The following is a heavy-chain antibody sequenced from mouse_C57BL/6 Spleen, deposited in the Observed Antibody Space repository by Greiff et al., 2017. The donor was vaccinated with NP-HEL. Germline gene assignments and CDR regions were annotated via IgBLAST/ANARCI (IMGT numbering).Heavy chain of an antibody. J-gene: IGHJ2*01. Sequence: DVQLQESGPGLVKPSQSLSLTCSVPGYSITSGYYWNWIRQFPGNKLEWMGYISYDGSNNYNPSLKNRISITRDPSKIQVFLKLNAVTTEDTAVYSCARDHDPFDYWGQGTTLTVSS. D-gene: IGHD2-3*01. CDR2: ISYDGSN. CDR1: GYSITSGYY. CDR3: ARDHDPFDY. V-gene: IGHV3-6*01.